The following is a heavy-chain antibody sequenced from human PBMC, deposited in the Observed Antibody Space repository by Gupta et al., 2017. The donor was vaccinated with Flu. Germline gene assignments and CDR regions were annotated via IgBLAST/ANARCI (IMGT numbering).Heavy chain of an antibody. J-gene: IGHJ6*02. CDR2: INPKSGVT. D-gene: IGHD1-1*01. Sequence: ASGYTLTDYYLHGVRQAPGQGLEWMGWINPKSGVTNNAQKCQGRATMTSDTSISTAYMELSSLRADDTAVYYCARGYNNDVYGMDGGGRGTTVTVSS. V-gene: IGHV1-2*02. CDR3: ARGYNNDVYGMDG. CDR1: GYTLTDYY.